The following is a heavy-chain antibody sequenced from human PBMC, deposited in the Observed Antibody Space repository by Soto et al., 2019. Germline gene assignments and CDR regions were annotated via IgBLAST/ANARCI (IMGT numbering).Heavy chain of an antibody. V-gene: IGHV4-30-2*02. CDR1: GGSISRGGYS. J-gene: IGHJ4*02. Sequence: SETLSLTCAVSGGSISRGGYSWSWIRQPPGKGLEWIGDIYHSGSTYYNPSLKSRFTISRDNAKNALYLQMNSLRVEDTALYYCVKGLNIDYNSGWLYFDYWGQGTVVTVSS. CDR3: VKGLNIDYNSGWLYFDY. D-gene: IGHD6-19*01. CDR2: IYHSGST.